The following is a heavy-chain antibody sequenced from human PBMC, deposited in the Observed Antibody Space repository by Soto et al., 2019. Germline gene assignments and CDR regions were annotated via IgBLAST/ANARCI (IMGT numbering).Heavy chain of an antibody. D-gene: IGHD2-21*02. V-gene: IGHV4-34*01. CDR1: GVSFSGNY. CDR3: AREHIVVVTVILNWFDP. Sequence: ETLSLSCAVYGVSFSGNYWSWIRQPPGKGLEWIGEINHSGSTNYNPSLKSRVTISVDTSKNQFSLKLSSVTAADAAVYYCAREHIVVVTVILNWFDPWGQGTLVTVSS. CDR2: INHSGST. J-gene: IGHJ5*02.